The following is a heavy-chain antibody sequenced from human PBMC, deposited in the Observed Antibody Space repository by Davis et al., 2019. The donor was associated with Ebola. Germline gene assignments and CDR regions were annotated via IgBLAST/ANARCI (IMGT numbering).Heavy chain of an antibody. Sequence: PGGSLRLSCLVSGFTFGDYSMSWVRRAPGKGLEWVGFIRTKMFGETTEYVASVKGRFPISRDDSKSIAYLQMNSLSTGETAVYYCTRVRPGYHDDSGYPGYYLDYWGQGTLVTVSS. V-gene: IGHV3-49*04. CDR3: TRVRPGYHDDSGYPGYYLDY. D-gene: IGHD3-22*01. CDR2: IRTKMFGETT. J-gene: IGHJ4*02. CDR1: GFTFGDYS.